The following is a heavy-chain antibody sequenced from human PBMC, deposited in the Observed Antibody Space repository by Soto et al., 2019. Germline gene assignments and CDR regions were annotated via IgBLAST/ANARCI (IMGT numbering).Heavy chain of an antibody. V-gene: IGHV1-3*04. CDR3: AIEETGSANWDY. CDR2: INTDDGHT. D-gene: IGHD3-10*01. J-gene: IGHJ4*02. CDR1: GYTFRRHG. Sequence: EASVKVSCTGSGYTFRRHGMHCVRQAPGQGLEWMGWINTDDGHTVYAEKFRGRVTITRDTSANTAYMDLSSLRLEDTAVYYCAIEETGSANWDYWGQGSLVTVSS.